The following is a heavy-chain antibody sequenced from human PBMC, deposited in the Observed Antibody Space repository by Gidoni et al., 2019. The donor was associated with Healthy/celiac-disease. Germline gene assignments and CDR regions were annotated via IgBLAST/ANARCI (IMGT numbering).Heavy chain of an antibody. J-gene: IGHJ6*02. Sequence: DSVKGRFTISRDNAKISLYLQMNSLRAEDTAVYYCARDFSSYYYFMDVWGQGTTVTVSS. V-gene: IGHV3-48*01. D-gene: IGHD3-3*01. CDR3: ARDFSSYYYFMDV.